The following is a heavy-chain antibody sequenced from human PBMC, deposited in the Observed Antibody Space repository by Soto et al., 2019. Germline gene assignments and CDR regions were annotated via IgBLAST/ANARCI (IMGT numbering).Heavy chain of an antibody. D-gene: IGHD2-2*01. CDR3: ARDRQDCSSTSCYESHAFDI. Sequence: ASVKVSCKASGYTFTSYYMHWVRQAPGQGLEWMGIINPSGGSTSYAQKFQGRDTMTRDTSTSTVYMELSSLRSEDTAVYYCARDRQDCSSTSCYESHAFDIWGQGTMVTVSS. V-gene: IGHV1-46*03. CDR2: INPSGGST. CDR1: GYTFTSYY. J-gene: IGHJ3*02.